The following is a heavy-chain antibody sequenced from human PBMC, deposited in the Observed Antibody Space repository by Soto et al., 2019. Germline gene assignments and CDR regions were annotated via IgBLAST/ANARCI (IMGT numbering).Heavy chain of an antibody. CDR3: AHRPPVLRYFDWSDY. CDR2: IYWNDDK. CDR1: GFSLSTSGVG. D-gene: IGHD3-9*01. V-gene: IGHV2-5*01. Sequence: QITLKESGPTLVKPTQTLTLTCTFSGFSLSTSGVGVGWIRQPPGKALEWLALIYWNDDKRYSPSLKSRLTITKDTSKNQVVLTMTNMDPVDTATYYCAHRPPVLRYFDWSDYWGQGTLVTVSS. J-gene: IGHJ4*02.